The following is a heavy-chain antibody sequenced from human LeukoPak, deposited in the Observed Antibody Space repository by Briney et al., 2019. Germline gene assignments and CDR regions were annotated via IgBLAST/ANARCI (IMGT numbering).Heavy chain of an antibody. V-gene: IGHV3-33*07. Sequence: GGSLRLACAASGFSFKNHGFYWVRQAPGKGLEWVAIIWSDGSQKYYADSVKGRFTTSRDNSTNTVYLQMNSLRAEDTAMYYCARDLSYGSLDCRGQGTLVTVSS. D-gene: IGHD3-9*01. CDR1: GFSFKNHG. J-gene: IGHJ4*02. CDR2: IWSDGSQK. CDR3: ARDLSYGSLDC.